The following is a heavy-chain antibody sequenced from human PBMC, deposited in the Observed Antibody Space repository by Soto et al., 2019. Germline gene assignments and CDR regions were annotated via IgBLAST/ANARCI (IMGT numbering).Heavy chain of an antibody. CDR2: ISGSGGST. CDR1: GFTFSSYA. J-gene: IGHJ4*02. V-gene: IGHV3-23*01. Sequence: GGSLRLSCAASGFTFSSYAMSWVRQAPGKGLEWVSAISGSGGSTYYADSVKGRFTISRDNSKNTLYLQMNSLRAEDTAVYYCAKEAASYDYIWGSYPNYFDYWGQGTLVTVSS. CDR3: AKEAASYDYIWGSYPNYFDY. D-gene: IGHD3-16*01.